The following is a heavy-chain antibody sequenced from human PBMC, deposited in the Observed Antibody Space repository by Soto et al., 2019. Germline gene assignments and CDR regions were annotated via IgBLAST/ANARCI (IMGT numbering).Heavy chain of an antibody. CDR3: ARDSYNFDD. J-gene: IGHJ4*02. CDR2: IYYSGST. Sequence: PSETLSLTCTVSGGSIRSYYWSWIRQPPGKGLEWIGYIYYSGSTDYNPSLKSRVTISVDTSKNQFSLKLRSVTAADTAVYYCARDSYNFDDWGRGILVTVSS. D-gene: IGHD5-18*01. CDR1: GGSIRSYY. V-gene: IGHV4-59*01.